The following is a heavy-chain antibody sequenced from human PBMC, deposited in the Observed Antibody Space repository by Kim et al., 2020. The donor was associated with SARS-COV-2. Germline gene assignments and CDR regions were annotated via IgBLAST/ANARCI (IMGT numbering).Heavy chain of an antibody. Sequence: NPSLKSRVTISVDTSKNQFSLKLSSVTAADTAVYYCASQGPYYYDSSGPTRGQGTLVTVSS. D-gene: IGHD3-22*01. V-gene: IGHV4-34*01. J-gene: IGHJ4*02. CDR3: ASQGPYYYDSSGPT.